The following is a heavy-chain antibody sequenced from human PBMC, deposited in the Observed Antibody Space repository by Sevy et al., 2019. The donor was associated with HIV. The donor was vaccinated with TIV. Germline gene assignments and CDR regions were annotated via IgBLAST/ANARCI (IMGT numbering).Heavy chain of an antibody. CDR1: GFTFGDYC. J-gene: IGHJ4*02. CDR2: LKSDVYGGTV. Sequence: GGSLRLSCTASGFTFGDYCMSWVRQAPGKGLEWVAFLKSDVYGGTVDHAASVRGRFVISRDASKTIAYLQMNDLTTEDTGVYYCTRWKAAQSIFDYWGQGALVTVSS. V-gene: IGHV3-49*04. CDR3: TRWKAAQSIFDY. D-gene: IGHD6-13*01.